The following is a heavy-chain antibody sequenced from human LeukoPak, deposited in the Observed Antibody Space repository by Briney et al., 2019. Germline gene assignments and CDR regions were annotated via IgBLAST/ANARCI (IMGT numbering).Heavy chain of an antibody. D-gene: IGHD2-2*01. CDR3: AIPLTYCSSTSCPFDY. Sequence: SETLSLTCTVSGGSISSYYWSWIRQPPGKGLEWIGYVYYSGTTNYNPSLKSRVTMSVDTSKNQFSLKLSSVTAADTAVYYCAIPLTYCSSTSCPFDYWGQGTLVTVSS. CDR1: GGSISSYY. J-gene: IGHJ4*02. CDR2: VYYSGTT. V-gene: IGHV4-59*01.